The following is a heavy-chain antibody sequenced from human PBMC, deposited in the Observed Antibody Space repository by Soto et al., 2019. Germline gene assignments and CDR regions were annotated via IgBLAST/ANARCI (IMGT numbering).Heavy chain of an antibody. Sequence: QVQLQESGPGLVKPSETLSLTCTVSGGSISSYYWSWIRQPPGKGLEWIGYIYYSGSTNYNPSLNSRLTISVDTSRHHFSLKMSSVTASDMAMYYCAILWGWTVDYWGLGTLRTVSS. V-gene: IGHV4-59*08. D-gene: IGHD3-16*01. CDR2: IYYSGST. J-gene: IGHJ4*02. CDR1: GGSISSYY. CDR3: AILWGWTVDY.